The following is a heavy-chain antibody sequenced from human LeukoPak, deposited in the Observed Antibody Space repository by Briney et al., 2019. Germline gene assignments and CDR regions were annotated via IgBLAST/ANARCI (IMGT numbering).Heavy chain of an antibody. Sequence: ASVKVSCKASGYTFTSYGISWVRQAPGQGLEWMGWISAYNGNTNYAQKLQGRVTMTTDTSTSTAYMELRSLRSEDTAVYYCARGRGIPYSSGWYDHLDYWGQGTLVTVSS. D-gene: IGHD6-19*01. CDR1: GYTFTSYG. V-gene: IGHV1-18*01. CDR2: ISAYNGNT. CDR3: ARGRGIPYSSGWYDHLDY. J-gene: IGHJ4*02.